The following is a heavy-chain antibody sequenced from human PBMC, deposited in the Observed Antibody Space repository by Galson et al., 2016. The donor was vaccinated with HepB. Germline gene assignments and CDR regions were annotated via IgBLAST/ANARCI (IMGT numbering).Heavy chain of an antibody. Sequence: SLRLSCAASGFTFSRYGMHWVRQAPGKGLEWVAVISYDGGDKHYAASVKGRFTVSRDNSKNTLFLQMNSLRVEDTAVYYCAKLDCGRDCPRDDWGQGTLVTVSS. CDR3: AKLDCGRDCPRDD. CDR1: GFTFSRYG. D-gene: IGHD2-21*02. J-gene: IGHJ4*02. V-gene: IGHV3-30*19. CDR2: ISYDGGDK.